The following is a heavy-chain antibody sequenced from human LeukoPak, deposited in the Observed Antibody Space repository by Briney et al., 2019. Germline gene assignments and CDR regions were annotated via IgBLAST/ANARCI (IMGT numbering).Heavy chain of an antibody. CDR1: GRSFSDYY. D-gene: IGHD6-19*01. V-gene: IGHV4-34*01. CDR3: ARGRIAVAGIISYYYYYMDV. J-gene: IGHJ6*03. Sequence: SETLSLTCAVYGRSFSDYYWTWIRKPPGKGLGLIGEINHSGSTNYNPSLKSRVTISVDTSKNQFSLKLSSVTAADTAVYYCARGRIAVAGIISYYYYYMDVWGKGTTVTVSS. CDR2: INHSGST.